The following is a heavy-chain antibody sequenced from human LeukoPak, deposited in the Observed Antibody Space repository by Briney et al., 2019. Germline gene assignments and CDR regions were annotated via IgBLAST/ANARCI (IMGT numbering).Heavy chain of an antibody. Sequence: PGGSLRLSCAASGFTFSSYWMSWVRQAPGKGLEWVANIKQDGSEKYYVDSVKGRFTISRDNSKNTLYLQMNSLRAEDTAVYYCARRPVVPARGYYGMDVWGQGTTVTVSS. D-gene: IGHD2-2*01. V-gene: IGHV3-7*01. J-gene: IGHJ6*02. CDR1: GFTFSSYW. CDR2: IKQDGSEK. CDR3: ARRPVVPARGYYGMDV.